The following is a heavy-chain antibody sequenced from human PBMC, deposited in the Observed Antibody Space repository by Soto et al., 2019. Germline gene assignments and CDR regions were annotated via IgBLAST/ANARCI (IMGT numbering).Heavy chain of an antibody. CDR2: IKSKTDGGTT. Sequence: NPGGSLRLSCAASGFTFSNAWMNWVRQAPGKGLEWVGRIKSKTDGGTTDYAAPVKGRFTISRDDSKNTLYLQMNSLKTEDTAVYYCTTGPPYDFWSGYLGSFDYYYGMDVWGQGTTVTVSS. CDR3: TTGPPYDFWSGYLGSFDYYYGMDV. J-gene: IGHJ6*02. D-gene: IGHD3-3*01. V-gene: IGHV3-15*07. CDR1: GFTFSNAW.